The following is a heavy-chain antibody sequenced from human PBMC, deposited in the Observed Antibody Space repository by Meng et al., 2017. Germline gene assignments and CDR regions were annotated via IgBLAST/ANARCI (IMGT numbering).Heavy chain of an antibody. D-gene: IGHD2-8*01. V-gene: IGHV4-38-2*02. CDR3: ARDLTPGGRAGTNDY. J-gene: IGHJ4*02. CDR2: IYHSGST. CDR1: GYSISSGYY. Sequence: SETLSLTCTVSGYSISSGYYWGWIRQPPGKGLEWIGSIYHSGSTYYNPSLKSRVTISVDTSKNQFSLKLSSVTAADTAVYYCARDLTPGGRAGTNDYWGQGTLVTVSS.